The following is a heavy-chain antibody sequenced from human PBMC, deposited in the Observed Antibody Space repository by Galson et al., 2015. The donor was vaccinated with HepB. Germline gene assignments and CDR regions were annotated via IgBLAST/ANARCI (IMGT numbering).Heavy chain of an antibody. J-gene: IGHJ3*02. D-gene: IGHD4-17*01. Sequence: SLRLSCAVSGFTVSSKYLSWVRQAPGKGLEWVSVIYTVGTTYYADFVKGRFITSRDNSKNMVYLQMNSLRVEDTAVYYCAREGGDDYGDLVGFDIWGQGTMVTVSS. CDR3: AREGGDDYGDLVGFDI. CDR2: IYTVGTT. V-gene: IGHV3-53*01. CDR1: GFTVSSKY.